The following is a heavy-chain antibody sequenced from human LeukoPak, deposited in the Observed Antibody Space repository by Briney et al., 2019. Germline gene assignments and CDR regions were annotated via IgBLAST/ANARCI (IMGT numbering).Heavy chain of an antibody. V-gene: IGHV3-23*01. D-gene: IGHD3-9*01. CDR3: AKARYDILTGYSY. CDR1: GFTFSSYA. J-gene: IGHJ4*02. Sequence: GGSLRLSCAASGFTFSSYAMSWVRQAPGKGLEWVSGVSNSGGSTYYADSVKGRFTISRDNSKSTLFLQMNSLRAEDTAVYYCAKARYDILTGYSYWGQGTLVAVSS. CDR2: VSNSGGST.